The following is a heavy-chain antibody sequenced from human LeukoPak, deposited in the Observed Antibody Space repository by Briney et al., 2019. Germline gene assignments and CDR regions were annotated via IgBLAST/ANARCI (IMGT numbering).Heavy chain of an antibody. J-gene: IGHJ6*03. Sequence: SETLSLTCTASGASISTYYWSWIRQPPGEGLEWIAYIAPSGGAVYNPSLNSRLIVSVDTSKNQFSLKLNSVTAADTAVYYCARHVATTVTRGYSCHPMDVWGKGTTVSASS. D-gene: IGHD4-17*01. V-gene: IGHV4-4*09. CDR2: IAPSGGA. CDR1: GASISTYY. CDR3: ARHVATTVTRGYSCHPMDV.